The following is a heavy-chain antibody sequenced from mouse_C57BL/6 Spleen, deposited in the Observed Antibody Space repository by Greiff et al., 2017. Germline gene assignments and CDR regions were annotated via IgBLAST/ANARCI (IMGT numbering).Heavy chain of an antibody. D-gene: IGHD2-5*01. Sequence: DVQLQESGPGLVKPSQSLSLTCSVTGYSITSGYYWNWIRQFPGNKLEWMGYISYDGSNNYNPSLKNRISITRDTSKNQFFLKLNSVTTEDTATYYCARDRDYSNYDYWGQGTTLTVSS. V-gene: IGHV3-6*01. CDR2: ISYDGSN. CDR3: ARDRDYSNYDY. J-gene: IGHJ2*01. CDR1: GYSITSGYY.